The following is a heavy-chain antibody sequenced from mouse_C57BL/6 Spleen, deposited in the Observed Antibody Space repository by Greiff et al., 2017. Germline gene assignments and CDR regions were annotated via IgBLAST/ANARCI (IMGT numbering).Heavy chain of an antibody. D-gene: IGHD1-1*01. J-gene: IGHJ2*01. CDR1: GYSFTGYY. V-gene: IGHV1-42*01. CDR2: INPSTGGT. Sequence: VQLQQSGPELVKPGASVKISCKASGYSFTGYYMNWVKQSPEKSLEWIGEINPSTGGTTYNQKFKAKATLTVDKSSSTAYMQLKSLTSEDSAVYYCARRYYGSSYVEGFDYWGQGTTLTVSS. CDR3: ARRYYGSSYVEGFDY.